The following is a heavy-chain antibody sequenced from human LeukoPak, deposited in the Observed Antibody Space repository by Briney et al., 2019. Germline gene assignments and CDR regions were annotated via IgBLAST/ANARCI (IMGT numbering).Heavy chain of an antibody. V-gene: IGHV3-48*01. CDR3: ARVPTTIYPYFDY. CDR1: GFTFSSYS. J-gene: IGHJ4*02. D-gene: IGHD4-17*01. CDR2: ISGSSSTI. Sequence: GGSLRLSCAASGFTFSSYSMNWVRQAPGKGLEWVSYISGSSSTIYCADSVKGRFNISRDNAKNSLYLQMNSPRAEDTAVYYCARVPTTIYPYFDYWGQGTLVTVSS.